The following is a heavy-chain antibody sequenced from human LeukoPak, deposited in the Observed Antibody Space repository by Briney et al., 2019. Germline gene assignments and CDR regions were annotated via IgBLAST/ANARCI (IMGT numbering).Heavy chain of an antibody. D-gene: IGHD6-19*01. J-gene: IGHJ4*02. CDR2: IYHSGST. Sequence: GSLRLSCAASGFTFSSYGMHWVRQPPGKRLEWIGEIYHSGSTNYNPSLKSRVTISVDKSKNQFSLNLSSVTAADTAVYYCAREGSSGWSLGYWGQGTLVTVSS. CDR3: AREGSSGWSLGY. V-gene: IGHV4-4*02. CDR1: GFTFSSYG.